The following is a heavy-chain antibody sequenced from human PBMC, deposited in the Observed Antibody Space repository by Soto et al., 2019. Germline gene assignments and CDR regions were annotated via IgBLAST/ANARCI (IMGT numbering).Heavy chain of an antibody. CDR2: ITWNSDMN. CDR1: GFTFGEYA. CDR3: AKVDYAYCFSSIDV. J-gene: IGHJ6*02. D-gene: IGHD2-2*01. Sequence: SLRLSCAASGFTFGEYALHWVRRPPGKGLEWVASITWNSDMNGYAAPVKGRFTISIDNCENSLYLKMSSLRREDTALYYCAKVDYAYCFSSIDVLGLGTTVTVSS. V-gene: IGHV3-9*01.